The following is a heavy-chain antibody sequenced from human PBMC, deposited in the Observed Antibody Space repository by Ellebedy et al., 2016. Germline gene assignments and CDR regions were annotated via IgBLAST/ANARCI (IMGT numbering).Heavy chain of an antibody. CDR1: GFTFDDYA. Sequence: SLKISCAASGFTFDDYAMHWVRQAPGKDLEWVSGINWNSGTLGYADSVEGRFTISRDNAKNSLYLQMNSLRAEDTALYYCAKDTNNNYVGRFDSWGQGTLVTVSS. D-gene: IGHD4-11*01. CDR2: INWNSGTL. CDR3: AKDTNNNYVGRFDS. J-gene: IGHJ4*02. V-gene: IGHV3-9*01.